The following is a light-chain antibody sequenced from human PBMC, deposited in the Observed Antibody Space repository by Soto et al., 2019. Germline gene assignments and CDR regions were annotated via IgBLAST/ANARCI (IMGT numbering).Light chain of an antibody. V-gene: IGKV1-5*01. CDR3: QQYDTYPTT. Sequence: IQMTQSPSPLSASVRDRVTITCRASQSIGSWLAWYQQKPGKAPKLLTYDASTLESGVPSRFSGSGSGTEFTLTISGLQPDDFTSYYCQQYDTYPTTFGQGTRLEI. J-gene: IGKJ5*01. CDR1: QSIGSW. CDR2: DAS.